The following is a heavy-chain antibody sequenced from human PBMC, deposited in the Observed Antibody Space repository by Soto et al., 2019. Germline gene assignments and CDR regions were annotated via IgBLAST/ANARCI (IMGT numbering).Heavy chain of an antibody. V-gene: IGHV4-39*01. J-gene: IGHJ4*02. D-gene: IGHD3-10*01. CDR2: IYYSGST. Sequence: QLQLQESGPGPVKPSETLSLTCTVSGGSISSSSYYWGWIRQPPGKGLEWIGSIYYSGSTYYNPSLKSRVTISVDTSKNQFSLKLSSVTSADTAVYYCASSLGSPVRIDYWGQGTLVTVSS. CDR1: GGSISSSSYY. CDR3: ASSLGSPVRIDY.